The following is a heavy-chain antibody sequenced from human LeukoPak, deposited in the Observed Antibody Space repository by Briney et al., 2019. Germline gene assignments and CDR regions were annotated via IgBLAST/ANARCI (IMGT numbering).Heavy chain of an antibody. CDR3: AKRGVVIRVFLVGFHKEAYYFES. CDR1: GITLSNYG. J-gene: IGHJ4*02. Sequence: GGSLRLSCAVSGITLSNYGMSWVRQAPGKGLEWVAGISDSGGSTKYADSVKGRFTISRDNPKNTLFLQMNSLRADVTAVYFCAKRGVVIRVFLVGFHKEAYYFESWGQGALVTVSS. CDR2: ISDSGGST. V-gene: IGHV3-23*01. D-gene: IGHD3/OR15-3a*01.